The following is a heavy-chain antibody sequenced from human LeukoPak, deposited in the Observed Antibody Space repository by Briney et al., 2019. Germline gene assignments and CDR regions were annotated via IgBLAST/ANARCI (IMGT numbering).Heavy chain of an antibody. CDR2: ISGSGGST. CDR1: GFTFSDYY. Sequence: PGGSLRLSCAASGFTFSDYYMSWVRQAPGKGLEWVSAISGSGGSTYYADSVKGRFTISRDNSKNTLYLQMNSLRAEDTAVYYCARDRYDFWSGYYPTKSFDYWGQGTLVTVSS. J-gene: IGHJ4*02. V-gene: IGHV3-23*01. D-gene: IGHD3-3*01. CDR3: ARDRYDFWSGYYPTKSFDY.